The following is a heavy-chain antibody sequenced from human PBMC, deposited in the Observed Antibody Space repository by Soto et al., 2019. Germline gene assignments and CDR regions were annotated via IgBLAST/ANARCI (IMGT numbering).Heavy chain of an antibody. D-gene: IGHD4-17*01. V-gene: IGHV1-69*13. CDR1: GGTFSSYA. CDR3: ARNPNDFGEYTVFDV. J-gene: IGHJ3*01. Sequence: GASVKVSCKASGGTFSSYAISWVRQAPGQGLEWMGGIIPIFGTANYAQKFQGRVTITADESTSTAYMELTSVTAADTAIYYCARNPNDFGEYTVFDVWGHGTLVTVSS. CDR2: IIPIFGTA.